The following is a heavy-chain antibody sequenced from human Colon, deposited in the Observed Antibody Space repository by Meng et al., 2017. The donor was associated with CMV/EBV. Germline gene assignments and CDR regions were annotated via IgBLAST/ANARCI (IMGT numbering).Heavy chain of an antibody. CDR2: IYSSGST. Sequence: QVQLQESGPGLVKPSETLSLTCTVSGDSISNYYWSWIRQSPGKGLEWIGYIYSSGSTNYNPSLKSRVTISIDTSENQFSLKLTSVTAADTAVYYCAKGRARNDYWFDPWGQGTLVTVSS. CDR1: GDSISNYY. CDR3: AKGRARNDYWFDP. J-gene: IGHJ5*02. D-gene: IGHD4/OR15-4a*01. V-gene: IGHV4-59*01.